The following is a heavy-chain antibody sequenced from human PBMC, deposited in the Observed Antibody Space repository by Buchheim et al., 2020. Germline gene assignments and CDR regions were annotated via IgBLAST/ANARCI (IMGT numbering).Heavy chain of an antibody. J-gene: IGHJ4*02. V-gene: IGHV5-51*01. D-gene: IGHD3-3*01. Sequence: EVQLVQTGTVVKKSGDSLRISCEASGYTFSSYWIAWVRHKPGKGLEWMGTVYPGDSDAKYGPSFQGQVTISVEQSLRTASLEISSLEASDTAIYYCAREDSSHFGHGPLDFWGQGTL. CDR1: GYTFSSYW. CDR3: AREDSSHFGHGPLDF. CDR2: VYPGDSDA.